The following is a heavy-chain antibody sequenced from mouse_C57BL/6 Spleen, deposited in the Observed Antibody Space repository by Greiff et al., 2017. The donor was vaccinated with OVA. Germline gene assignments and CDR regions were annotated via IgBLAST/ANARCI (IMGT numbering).Heavy chain of an antibody. CDR3: ARQGGSNSFDY. Sequence: EVQLQESGGDLVKPGGSLKLSCAASGFTFSSYGMSWVRQTPDKRLEWVATISSGGSYTYYPDSVKGRFTISRDNAKNTLYLQMSSLKSEDTAMYYCARQGGSNSFDYWGQGTTLTVSS. V-gene: IGHV5-6*01. D-gene: IGHD2-5*01. CDR1: GFTFSSYG. J-gene: IGHJ2*01. CDR2: ISSGGSYT.